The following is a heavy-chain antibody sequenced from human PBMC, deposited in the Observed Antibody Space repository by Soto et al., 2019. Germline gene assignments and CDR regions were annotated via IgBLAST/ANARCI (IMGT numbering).Heavy chain of an antibody. Sequence: QVQLQESGPGLVKPSGTLSLTCAVSSGSISSSNWWSWVRQPPGKGLEWIGGIYHSGSTNYNPSLKSRVTISVDKSKNQFSLKLSSVTAADTAVYYCARVTKYYDILTGYGSYGNWFDPWGQGTLVTVSS. V-gene: IGHV4-4*02. CDR3: ARVTKYYDILTGYGSYGNWFDP. D-gene: IGHD3-9*01. CDR2: IYHSGST. J-gene: IGHJ5*02. CDR1: SGSISSSNW.